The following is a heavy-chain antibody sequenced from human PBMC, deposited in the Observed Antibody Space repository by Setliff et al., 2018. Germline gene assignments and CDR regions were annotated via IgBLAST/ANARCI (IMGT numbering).Heavy chain of an antibody. CDR2: IYYRGST. CDR1: GDSISDYY. V-gene: IGHV4-59*08. J-gene: IGHJ4*02. Sequence: PSETLSLTCTVSGDSISDYYWNWIRQPPGKGLEWIGYIYYRGSTNSNPSLKSRVTISVDTSKNQFSLKLSSVTAADTAVYYCARHRAGHIAALDYWGQGTLVTVSS. D-gene: IGHD6-13*01. CDR3: ARHRAGHIAALDY.